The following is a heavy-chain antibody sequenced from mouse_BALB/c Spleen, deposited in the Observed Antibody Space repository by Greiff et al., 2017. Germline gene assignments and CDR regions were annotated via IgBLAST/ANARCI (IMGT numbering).Heavy chain of an antibody. CDR1: GFTFSSYG. Sequence: EVKLMESGGDLVKPGGSLKLSCAASGFTFSSYGMSWVRQTPDKRLEWVATISSGGSYTYYPDSVKGRFTISRDNAKNTLYLKMSSMKSEDTAVYYCGGRQDYAMDYWGQGTSVTVSS. CDR3: GGRQDYAMDY. J-gene: IGHJ4*01. V-gene: IGHV5-6*02. CDR2: ISSGGSYT.